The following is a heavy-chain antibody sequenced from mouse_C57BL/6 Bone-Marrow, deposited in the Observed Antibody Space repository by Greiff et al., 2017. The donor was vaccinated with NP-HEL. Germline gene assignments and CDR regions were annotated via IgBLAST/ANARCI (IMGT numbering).Heavy chain of an antibody. CDR1: GFSLTSYG. CDR2: IWSGGST. J-gene: IGHJ3*01. V-gene: IGHV2-2*01. Sequence: VKLQESGPGLVQPSQSLSITCTVSGFSLTSYGVHWVRQSPGKGLEWLGVIWSGGSTDYNAAFISRLSISKDNSKSQVFFKMNSLQADDTAIYYCARNNYDYSWFAYWGQGTLVTVSA. D-gene: IGHD2-4*01. CDR3: ARNNYDYSWFAY.